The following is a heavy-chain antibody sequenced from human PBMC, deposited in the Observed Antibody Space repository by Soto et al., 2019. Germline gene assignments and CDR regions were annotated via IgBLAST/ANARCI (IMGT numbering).Heavy chain of an antibody. Sequence: QVQLQESGPGLVKPSQTLSLTCTVSGGSISSGDYYWSWIRQPPGKGLEWIGYIYYSGSTYYNPSLKSRVTISVDTSKNQFSLKLSFVTAADTAVYYCARVDIVATTLFDYWGQGTLVTVSS. CDR2: IYYSGST. J-gene: IGHJ4*02. D-gene: IGHD5-12*01. CDR3: ARVDIVATTLFDY. V-gene: IGHV4-30-4*01. CDR1: GGSISSGDYY.